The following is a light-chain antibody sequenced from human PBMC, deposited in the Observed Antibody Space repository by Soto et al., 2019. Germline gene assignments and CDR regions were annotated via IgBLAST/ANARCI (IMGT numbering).Light chain of an antibody. J-gene: IGLJ2*01. CDR3: CSSAGSSTVV. Sequence: QSVLTQPASVSGSPGQSITIPCTGTSSDVGSYNLVSWYQQHPGKAPKLMIYEGSKRPSGVSNRFSVSKSGNTASLTISGLQAEDEADYYCCSSAGSSTVVFGGGTKLTVL. CDR2: EGS. CDR1: SSDVGSYNL. V-gene: IGLV2-23*01.